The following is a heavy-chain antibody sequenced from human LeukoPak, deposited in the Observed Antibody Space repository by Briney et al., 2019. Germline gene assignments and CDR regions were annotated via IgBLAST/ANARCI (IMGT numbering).Heavy chain of an antibody. J-gene: IGHJ4*02. CDR1: GFTFSNYG. CDR2: ISSSSSYI. V-gene: IGHV3-21*01. D-gene: IGHD6-19*01. CDR3: ARAPRSPLPYYSDY. Sequence: TGRSLRLSCAASGFTFSNYGMHWGRQAPGRGLEWVSSISSSSSYIYYAESVKGRFTISRDNAKNSLYLQMNSLRAEDTAVYYCARAPRSPLPYYSDYWGQGTLVTVSS.